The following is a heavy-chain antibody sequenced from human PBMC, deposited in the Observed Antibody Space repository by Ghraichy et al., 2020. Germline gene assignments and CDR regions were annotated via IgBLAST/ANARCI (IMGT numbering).Heavy chain of an antibody. CDR1: GGSISSYY. Sequence: ESLNISCTVSGGSISSYYWSWIRQPPGKGLEWIGYIYYSGSTNYNPSLKSRVTISVDTSKNQFSLKLSSVTAADTAVYYCARRVTGTTFWFDPWGQGTLVTVSS. D-gene: IGHD1-7*01. CDR3: ARRVTGTTFWFDP. V-gene: IGHV4-59*08. J-gene: IGHJ5*02. CDR2: IYYSGST.